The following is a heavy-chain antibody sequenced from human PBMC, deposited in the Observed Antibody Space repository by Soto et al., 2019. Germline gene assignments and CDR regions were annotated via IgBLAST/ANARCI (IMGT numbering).Heavy chain of an antibody. CDR2: IHYSGST. CDR3: ARGGLAARKGRWFDP. J-gene: IGHJ5*02. CDR1: GDSISSYY. Sequence: SETLSLTCTVSGDSISSYYWGWIRQPPGKGLEWIGYIHYSGSTNYNPSLKSRVTISVDTPKNQFSLKVNSMTAADTAVYYCARGGLAARKGRWFDPWGQGTLVTVS. V-gene: IGHV4-59*01. D-gene: IGHD6-6*01.